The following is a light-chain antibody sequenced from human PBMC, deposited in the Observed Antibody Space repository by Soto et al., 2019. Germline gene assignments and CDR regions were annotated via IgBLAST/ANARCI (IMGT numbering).Light chain of an antibody. CDR1: SIGGKS. Sequence: SYALTLPPSVSVAPGQTARITRGGNSIGGKSLPWYQQKTGKAPVLAVYDAGCRPSGLPARVSGSKCGNRATLTISRVERGDEADYYCQGWNNNNDHDVFGTGTKVTV. CDR3: QGWNNNNDHDV. CDR2: DAG. J-gene: IGLJ1*01. V-gene: IGLV3-21*02.